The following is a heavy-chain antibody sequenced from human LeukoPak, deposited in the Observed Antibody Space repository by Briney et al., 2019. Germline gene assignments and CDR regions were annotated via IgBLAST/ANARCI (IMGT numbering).Heavy chain of an antibody. D-gene: IGHD5-18*01. J-gene: IGHJ4*02. CDR1: GFTSTNAC. CDR2: ITSKTEGGTT. V-gene: IGHV3-15*01. Sequence: GGSLRLSCAASGFTSTNACMSWVRQAPGKGLEWVGRITSKTEGGTTDYAAPVKGRFTISRDDSKDTLYLQMNSLKTEDTAVYYCTAYNYGLGFDYWGQGTLVTVSS. CDR3: TAYNYGLGFDY.